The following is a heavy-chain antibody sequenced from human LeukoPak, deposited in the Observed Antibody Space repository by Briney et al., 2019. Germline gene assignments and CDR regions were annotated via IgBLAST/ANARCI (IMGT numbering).Heavy chain of an antibody. Sequence: ASVKASCKASGYTFTTYAMHWVRQAPGQRLEWMGWISVGDGNTKYSQKFQGRVTITRDTSASTAYMELTSLISEDTAVYYCARGYSGVVPAAHPDFWGQGTLVTVSS. CDR1: GYTFTTYA. CDR3: ARGYSGVVPAAHPDF. D-gene: IGHD2-2*01. J-gene: IGHJ4*02. CDR2: ISVGDGNT. V-gene: IGHV1-3*01.